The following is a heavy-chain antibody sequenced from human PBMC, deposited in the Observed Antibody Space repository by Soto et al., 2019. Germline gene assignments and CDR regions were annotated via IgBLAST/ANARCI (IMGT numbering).Heavy chain of an antibody. D-gene: IGHD2-15*01. Sequence: EVQLVESGGGVVQSGESLRLSCAASGFTFSAYDMHWVRQTTGKGLEWVSAIGDADDPYYLGSVKGRFTISRENAKNSLYLQMNSLRAEDTAVYYCARAYSGRLPRRADYYFAMDVWGQGTTVTVSS. CDR2: IGDADDP. CDR1: GFTFSAYD. CDR3: ARAYSGRLPRRADYYFAMDV. V-gene: IGHV3-13*05. J-gene: IGHJ6*02.